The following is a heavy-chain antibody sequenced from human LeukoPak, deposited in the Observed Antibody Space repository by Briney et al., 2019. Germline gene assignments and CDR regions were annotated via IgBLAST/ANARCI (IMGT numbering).Heavy chain of an antibody. J-gene: IGHJ1*01. CDR1: GGSISSRY. D-gene: IGHD6-25*01. V-gene: IGHV4-4*07. CDR3: ARGLGGSGWEYFQH. Sequence: SETLSLTCTVSGGSISSRYWSWIRQPAGKGVEWIGRIYTSGITNYNPSLKSRVTMSVDTSKKQFSLRLSSVTAADTALYYCARGLGGSGWEYFQHWGQGTLVTVSS. CDR2: IYTSGIT.